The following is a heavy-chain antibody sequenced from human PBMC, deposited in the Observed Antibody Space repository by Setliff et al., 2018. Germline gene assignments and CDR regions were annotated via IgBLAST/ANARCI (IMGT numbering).Heavy chain of an antibody. J-gene: IGHJ1*01. CDR1: GFTSTNYA. CDR2: IHAGNGDT. CDR3: ASAHYSSGYIEYFQY. Sequence: ASVKVSCKASGFTSTNYAIHWVRQAPGQRPECMGWIHAGNGDTKYSQKFQGRVTITRDTSASTVYMELSSLRSEDTAVYDCASAHYSSGYIEYFQYWGKGTLVTVSS. V-gene: IGHV1-3*01. D-gene: IGHD5-12*01.